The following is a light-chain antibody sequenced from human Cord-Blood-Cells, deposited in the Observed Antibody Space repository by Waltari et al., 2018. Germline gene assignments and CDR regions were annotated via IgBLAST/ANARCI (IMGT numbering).Light chain of an antibody. CDR1: SSDDGGYNY. CDR2: YVS. CDR3: CSYAGSYTYV. Sequence: QSALTQPRSVSASPGQSVTISCTGTSSDDGGYNYVSWYQQHPGKAPKLMIYYVSKRPSGVPDRFSGSKSGNTASLTISGLQAEDEADYYCCSYAGSYTYVFGTGTKVTVL. J-gene: IGLJ1*01. V-gene: IGLV2-11*01.